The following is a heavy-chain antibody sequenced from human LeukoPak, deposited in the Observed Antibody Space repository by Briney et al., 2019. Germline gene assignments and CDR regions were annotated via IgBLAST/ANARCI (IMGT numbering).Heavy chain of an antibody. D-gene: IGHD3-3*01. V-gene: IGHV3-15*01. CDR1: GFTFSNAW. Sequence: GGSLRLSCAASGFTFSNAWMIWVRQAPGKGLEWVGRIKSKTDGGTTDYAAPVKGRFTISRDDSKNTLYLQMNSLKTEDTAVYYCTTRRPYYDFWSGYLSSAFDIWGQGTMVTVSS. CDR3: TTRRPYYDFWSGYLSSAFDI. CDR2: IKSKTDGGTT. J-gene: IGHJ3*02.